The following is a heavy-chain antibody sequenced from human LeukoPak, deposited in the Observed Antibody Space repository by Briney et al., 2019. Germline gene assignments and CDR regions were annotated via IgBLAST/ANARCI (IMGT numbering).Heavy chain of an antibody. Sequence: PSETLSLTCAVYGGSFSGYYWSWIRQAPGKGLEWVGRIKRKTDGGTTDYAAPVKGRFTISRDDSKNTLYLQMSSLKTEDTAVYYCSTDEWSWGQGTLVTVSS. D-gene: IGHD3-3*01. V-gene: IGHV3-15*01. CDR2: IKRKTDGGTT. CDR3: STDEWS. J-gene: IGHJ4*02. CDR1: GGSFSGYY.